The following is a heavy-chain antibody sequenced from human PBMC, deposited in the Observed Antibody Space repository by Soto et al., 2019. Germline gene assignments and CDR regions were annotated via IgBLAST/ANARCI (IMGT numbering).Heavy chain of an antibody. V-gene: IGHV3-48*02. Sequence: EVQLVESGGGLVHPGGSLRLSCTTSGFTFSAYSMSWVRQAPGKGLEWLSYINGRSSTIYYADSVKGRFTISRGNAQNSLFLQMNSLRDDDTAVYYCARGMPTYYYASSGYYSIDYWGQGTLVTVSS. CDR2: INGRSSTI. J-gene: IGHJ4*02. CDR1: GFTFSAYS. CDR3: ARGMPTYYYASSGYYSIDY. D-gene: IGHD3-22*01.